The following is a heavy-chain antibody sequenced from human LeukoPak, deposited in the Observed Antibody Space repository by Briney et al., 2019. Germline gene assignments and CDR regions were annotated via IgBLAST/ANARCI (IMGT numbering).Heavy chain of an antibody. CDR3: ARAGGSVGWYGTIDS. V-gene: IGHV4-61*09. D-gene: IGHD6-19*01. CDR2: IYTSGST. J-gene: IGHJ4*02. Sequence: SETLSLTCTVSGGSISSGSYYWSWIGQPPGKALEWIGHIYTSGSTSYNPSLQSRVTISVDTSSHQFSLKVTSVTAADTAVYYCARAGGSVGWYGTIDSWGQGTLVTVSS. CDR1: GGSISSGSYY.